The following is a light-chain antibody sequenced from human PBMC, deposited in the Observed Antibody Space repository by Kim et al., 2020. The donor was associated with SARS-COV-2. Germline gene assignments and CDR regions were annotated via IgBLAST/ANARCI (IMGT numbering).Light chain of an antibody. CDR3: QAWDSSTGV. Sequence: SVSPGQTASNTCYGDKLGDKYACWYQQKPGQSPVLVIYQDSKRPSGIPERFSGSNSGNTATLTISGTQAMDEADYYCQAWDSSTGVFGGGTKLTVL. CDR2: QDS. V-gene: IGLV3-1*01. J-gene: IGLJ3*02. CDR1: KLGDKY.